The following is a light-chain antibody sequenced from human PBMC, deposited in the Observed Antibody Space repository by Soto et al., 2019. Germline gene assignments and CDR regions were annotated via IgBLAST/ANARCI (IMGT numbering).Light chain of an antibody. J-gene: IGKJ1*01. Sequence: DLQMTQSPSSVSASVGDRVTITCRASQTISTWSAWYQQRPGKAPKLLIYLASNLQSGVPSRFSGSGSGTDFTLTISSLQPEDFATYYCQQANTFPWTFGQGTKVEIK. CDR3: QQANTFPWT. V-gene: IGKV1-12*01. CDR2: LAS. CDR1: QTISTW.